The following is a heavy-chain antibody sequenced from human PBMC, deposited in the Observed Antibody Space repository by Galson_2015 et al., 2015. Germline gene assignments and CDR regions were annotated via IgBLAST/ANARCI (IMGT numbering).Heavy chain of an antibody. J-gene: IGHJ4*02. CDR2: FNPGDSDA. D-gene: IGHD1-26*01. CDR1: GYSFNSYW. Sequence: QSGAEVKKPGESLKISCKGSGYSFNSYWIGRVRQMPGKGLEWMGIFNPGDSDATYSPSFQGQVTISVDRSISTAYLQWSSLKASDTAMYYCARRYRNFDYWGQGTLVTVSS. CDR3: ARRYRNFDY. V-gene: IGHV5-51*01.